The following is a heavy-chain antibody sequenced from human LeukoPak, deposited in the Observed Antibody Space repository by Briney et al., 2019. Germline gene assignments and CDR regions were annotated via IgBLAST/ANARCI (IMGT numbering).Heavy chain of an antibody. CDR1: GGSISSSSYY. CDR3: ARYRGEMATIRAFDI. J-gene: IGHJ3*02. Sequence: PSETLSLTCTVSGGSISSSSYYWGWIRQPPGKGLEWIGSIYYSGSTYYNPSLKSRVTISVDTSKNQFSLKLSSVTAADTAVYYCARYRGEMATIRAFDIWGQGTMVTVSS. V-gene: IGHV4-39*01. D-gene: IGHD5-24*01. CDR2: IYYSGST.